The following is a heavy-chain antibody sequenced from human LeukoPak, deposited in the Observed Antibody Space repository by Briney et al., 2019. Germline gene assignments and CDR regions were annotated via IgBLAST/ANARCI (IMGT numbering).Heavy chain of an antibody. CDR2: ISSSSSYI. V-gene: IGHV3-21*01. CDR1: GFTFSSYS. CDR3: TRAVAAADFSPGY. J-gene: IGHJ4*02. Sequence: GGPLRLSCVASGFTFSSYSMNWVRQAPGKGLEWVSCISSSSSYIYYADSVKGRFTISRDNAKNSVYLQMNSLRAKDTAVYYCTRAVAAADFSPGYWGQGTLVTVSS. D-gene: IGHD6-13*01.